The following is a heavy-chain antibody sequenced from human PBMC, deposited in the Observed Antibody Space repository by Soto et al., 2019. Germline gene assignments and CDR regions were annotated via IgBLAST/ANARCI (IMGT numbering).Heavy chain of an antibody. D-gene: IGHD6-19*01. CDR1: GGSISSSSYY. Sequence: SETLSLTCTVSGGSISSSSYYWGWIRQPPGKGLEWIGSIYYSGSTYYNPSLKSRVTISVDTSKNQFSLKLSSVTAADTAVYYCATIIAVAGSNWFDPWGQGTLVTVAS. V-gene: IGHV4-39*01. CDR2: IYYSGST. CDR3: ATIIAVAGSNWFDP. J-gene: IGHJ5*02.